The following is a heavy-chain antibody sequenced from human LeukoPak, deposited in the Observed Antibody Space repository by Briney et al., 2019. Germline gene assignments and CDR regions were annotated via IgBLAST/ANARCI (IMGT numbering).Heavy chain of an antibody. J-gene: IGHJ4*02. V-gene: IGHV3-21*01. CDR3: ARDAKVGATTPDY. CDR2: ISSSSSYI. D-gene: IGHD1-26*01. Sequence: GGSLRLSCAASGFTFSSYSMNRVRQAPGKGLEWVSSISSSSSYIYYADSVKGRFTISRDNAKNSLYLQMNSLRAEDTAVYYCARDAKVGATTPDYWGQGTLVTVSS. CDR1: GFTFSSYS.